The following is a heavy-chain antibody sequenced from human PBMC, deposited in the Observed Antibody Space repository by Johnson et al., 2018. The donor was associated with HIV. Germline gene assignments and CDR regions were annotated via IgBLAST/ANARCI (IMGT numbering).Heavy chain of an antibody. D-gene: IGHD4-23*01. CDR3: ARAGYGGNTDAFDI. V-gene: IGHV3-20*04. CDR2: INWNGGST. CDR1: GFTFDDYG. J-gene: IGHJ3*02. Sequence: VQLLESGGGVVRPGGSLRLSCAASGFTFDDYGMSWVRQAPGKGLEWVSGINWNGGSTGYADSVQGRFTISRDTAKNSLYLQMNSLRAEDTALYYCARAGYGGNTDAFDIWGQGTMVTVSS.